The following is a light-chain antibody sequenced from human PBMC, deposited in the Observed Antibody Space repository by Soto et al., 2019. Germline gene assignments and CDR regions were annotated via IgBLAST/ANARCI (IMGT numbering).Light chain of an antibody. V-gene: IGKV3-15*01. Sequence: EIVMTQSPATLSVSPGERATLSCRASQSVSSNLAWYQQKPGQAPRLLIYGASTRATGIPARFSGSGSGTDFTLTIRRLQDEDVSFYYYQQYNHWPHTFGPGTKVEIK. CDR1: QSVSSN. CDR3: QQYNHWPHT. J-gene: IGKJ2*01. CDR2: GAS.